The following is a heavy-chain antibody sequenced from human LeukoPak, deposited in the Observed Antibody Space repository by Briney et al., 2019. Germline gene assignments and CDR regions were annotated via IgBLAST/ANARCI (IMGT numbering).Heavy chain of an antibody. D-gene: IGHD7-27*01. CDR1: GFTFSDYA. Sequence: GGSLRLSCVASGFTFSDYAMSWVRQAPGKGLEWVSTFKTKYHQVYYAESVRGRFTISTDNSRNTVFLQMNSLRVDDTAVYYCAREEPGDLGQAFHYWGQGTLVTVSS. CDR3: AREEPGDLGQAFHY. J-gene: IGHJ4*02. CDR2: FKTKYHQV. V-gene: IGHV3-23*01.